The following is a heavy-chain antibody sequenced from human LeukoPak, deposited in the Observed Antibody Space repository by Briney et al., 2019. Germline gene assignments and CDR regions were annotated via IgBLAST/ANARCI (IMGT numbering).Heavy chain of an antibody. CDR2: INTNTGNP. CDR3: ARGGSGYQNDAFDI. V-gene: IGHV7-4-1*02. J-gene: IGHJ3*02. D-gene: IGHD5-12*01. CDR1: GYTFTSYA. Sequence: ASVKVSCKASGYTFTSYAMNWVRQAPGQGLEWMGWINTNTGNPTYAQGFTGRFVFSLDTSVSTAYLQISSLKAEDTAVYYCARGGSGYQNDAFDIWGQGTMDTVSS.